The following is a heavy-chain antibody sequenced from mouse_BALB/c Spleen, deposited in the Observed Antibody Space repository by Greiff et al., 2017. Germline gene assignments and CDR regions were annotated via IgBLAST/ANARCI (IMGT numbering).Heavy chain of an antibody. Sequence: EVKLMESGPGLVKPSQSLSLTCSVTGYSITSGYYWNWIRQFPGNKLEWMGYISYDGSNNYNPSLKNRISITRDTSKNQFFLKLNSVTTEDTATYYCARGGTTVDFDYWGQGTTLTVSS. CDR1: GYSITSGYY. V-gene: IGHV3-6*02. CDR3: ARGGTTVDFDY. J-gene: IGHJ2*01. CDR2: ISYDGSN. D-gene: IGHD1-1*01.